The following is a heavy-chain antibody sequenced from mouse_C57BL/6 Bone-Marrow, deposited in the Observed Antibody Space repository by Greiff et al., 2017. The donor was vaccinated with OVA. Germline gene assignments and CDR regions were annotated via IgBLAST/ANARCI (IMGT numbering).Heavy chain of an antibody. Sequence: VQLKESGAELVRPGASVTLSCKASGYTFTDYEKHWVKQTPVHGLEWIGAIDPETGGTAYNQKFKGKAILTADKSSSTAYMELRSLTSEDSAVYYCTRSYSNYGDFDYWGQGTTLTVSS. J-gene: IGHJ2*01. CDR2: IDPETGGT. V-gene: IGHV1-15*01. CDR3: TRSYSNYGDFDY. D-gene: IGHD2-5*01. CDR1: GYTFTDYE.